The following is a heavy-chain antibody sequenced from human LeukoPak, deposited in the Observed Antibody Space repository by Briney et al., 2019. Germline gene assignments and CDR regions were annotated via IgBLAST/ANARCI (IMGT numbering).Heavy chain of an antibody. V-gene: IGHV3-23*01. Sequence: PGGSLRLSCAASGFAFSSYAMTWVRQAPGKGLEWVSAISGSGGSTYYADSVKGRFTISRDNSKNTLYLQMNSLRAEDTAVYYCAKAGVSSGYYLYYFDYWGQGTLVTVSS. CDR2: ISGSGGST. CDR1: GFAFSSYA. J-gene: IGHJ4*02. CDR3: AKAGVSSGYYLYYFDY. D-gene: IGHD3-22*01.